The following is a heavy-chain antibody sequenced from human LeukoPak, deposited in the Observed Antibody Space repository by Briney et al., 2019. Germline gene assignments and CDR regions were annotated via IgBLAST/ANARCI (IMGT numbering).Heavy chain of an antibody. CDR1: GYTFTGYY. CDR2: INPNSGGT. V-gene: IGHV1-2*02. CDR3: TRGAGTSWFDY. J-gene: IGHJ4*02. Sequence: ASVKVSCEASGYTFTGYYMHWVRQAPGQGLEWMGWINPNSGGTNYAQKFQGRVTMTRDTSISTAYMELSSLTSDDTAVYYCTRGAGTSWFDYWGQGSLVTVSS. D-gene: IGHD2-2*01.